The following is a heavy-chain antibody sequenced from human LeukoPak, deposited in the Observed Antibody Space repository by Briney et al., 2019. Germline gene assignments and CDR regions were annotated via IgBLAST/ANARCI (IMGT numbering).Heavy chain of an antibody. D-gene: IGHD5-12*01. CDR3: AKGLFSAFDKYLDS. Sequence: GGSLRLSCAASGFDFESYTMTWVRQAPGKGLEWVSLISATSSDINYAESVRGRFTITRDNAKNSLFLQMDSLRVEDTTIYYCAKGLFSAFDKYLDSWGQGTLVTVSS. CDR1: GFDFESYT. J-gene: IGHJ4*02. CDR2: ISATSSDI. V-gene: IGHV3-21*04.